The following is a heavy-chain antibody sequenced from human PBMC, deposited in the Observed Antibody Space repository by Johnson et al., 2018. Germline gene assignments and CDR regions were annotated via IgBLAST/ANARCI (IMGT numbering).Heavy chain of an antibody. CDR2: IKCDGSGK. Sequence: VQLVQSGGGVVKPGRSLKLSCAASGFTFSSSWMHWVCQAPEKGLEGVADIKCDGSGKYYVDSVKGRFTISRDNAKNSLYLQMNSLRVEDTAVYYCATESDGDSAFESWGQGTMVAVSS. V-gene: IGHV3-7*04. D-gene: IGHD7-27*01. CDR3: ATESDGDSAFES. J-gene: IGHJ3*02. CDR1: GFTFSSSW.